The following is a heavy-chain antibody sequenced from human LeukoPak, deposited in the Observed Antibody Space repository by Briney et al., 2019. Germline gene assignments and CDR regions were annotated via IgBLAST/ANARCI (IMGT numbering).Heavy chain of an antibody. CDR3: ASSEDGYVWNSR. V-gene: IGHV3-48*02. CDR2: ISSSSKTI. CDR1: GFTFSSYS. Sequence: PGGSLRLSCAASGFTFSSYSMNWVRQAPGKGLEWVSYISSSSKTICYADSVKGRFTISRDNAKNSLYLQMNSLRDEDSAVYYCASSEDGYVWNSRWGQGTLVTVSS. D-gene: IGHD2-21*02. J-gene: IGHJ4*02.